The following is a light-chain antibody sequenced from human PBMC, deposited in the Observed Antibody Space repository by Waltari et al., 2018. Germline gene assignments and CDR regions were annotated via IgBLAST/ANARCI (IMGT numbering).Light chain of an antibody. J-gene: IGKJ4*01. CDR2: DAS. V-gene: IGKV3-11*01. Sequence: EIVLTQSPPTLSLSPGEGVTLSCRASQTISNFLGWYQQRPGRSPRLLIYDASTRAPGVPTRFSGSGSGTDFTLTISNLEPEDVAVYYCQQRGSWPLTFGGGTRVDI. CDR1: QTISNF. CDR3: QQRGSWPLT.